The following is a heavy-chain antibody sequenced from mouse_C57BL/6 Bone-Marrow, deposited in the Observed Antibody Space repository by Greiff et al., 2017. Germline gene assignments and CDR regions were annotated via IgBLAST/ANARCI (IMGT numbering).Heavy chain of an antibody. CDR2: INPNYGTT. V-gene: IGHV1-39*01. CDR1: GYSFTDYN. J-gene: IGHJ4*01. D-gene: IGHD1-1*01. CDR3: GITTVVARNYYAMDY. Sequence: VQLQQSGPELVKPGASVKISCKASGYSFTDYNMNWVKQSNGKSLEWIGVINPNYGTTSYNQKFKGKATLTVDQSSSTAYMQLNSLTSEDSAVYYCGITTVVARNYYAMDYWGQGTSVTVSS.